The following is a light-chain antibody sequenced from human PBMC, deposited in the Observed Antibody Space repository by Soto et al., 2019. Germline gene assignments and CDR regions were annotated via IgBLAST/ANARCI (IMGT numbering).Light chain of an antibody. Sequence: QSVLTQPASVSGSPGQSITISCTGTSSDVGGYNYVSWYQQHPGKAPKLMISEVTNRPSGVSNRFSVSKSGNTASLTISGLQAEDEADYYCSSYTSSSTDVFGTGTKVTVL. CDR3: SSYTSSSTDV. V-gene: IGLV2-14*01. CDR1: SSDVGGYNY. J-gene: IGLJ1*01. CDR2: EVT.